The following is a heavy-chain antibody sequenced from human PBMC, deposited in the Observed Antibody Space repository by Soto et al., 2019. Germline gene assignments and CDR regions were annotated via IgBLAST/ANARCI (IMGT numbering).Heavy chain of an antibody. D-gene: IGHD4-17*01. Sequence: GGSLRLSCAASGFTFSSYAMSWVRQAPGKGLEWVSAISGSGGSTYYADSVKGRFTISRDNSKNTLYLQMNSLRVEDTAVYYCAKDLWGDYGGNTEVDYWGQGTLVTVSS. CDR1: GFTFSSYA. J-gene: IGHJ4*02. CDR2: ISGSGGST. V-gene: IGHV3-23*01. CDR3: AKDLWGDYGGNTEVDY.